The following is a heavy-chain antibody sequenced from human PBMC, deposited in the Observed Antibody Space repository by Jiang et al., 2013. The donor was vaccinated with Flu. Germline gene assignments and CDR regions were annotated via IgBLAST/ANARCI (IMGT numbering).Heavy chain of an antibody. V-gene: IGHV1-69*01. J-gene: IGHJ4*02. CDR1: GGTFSNFA. Sequence: GGTFSNFAINWVRQAPGQGLEWMGGIIPLFGTANYAQKFQGKVTITADESTSTAYMELYSLRSEDTAVYYCARGVHYDSSGYYFFYWGQGTLVTVSS. D-gene: IGHD3-22*01. CDR2: IIPLFGTA. CDR3: ARGVHYDSSGYYFFY.